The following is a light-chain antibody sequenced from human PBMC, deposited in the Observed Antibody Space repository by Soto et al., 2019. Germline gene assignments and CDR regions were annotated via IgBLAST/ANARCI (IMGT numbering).Light chain of an antibody. V-gene: IGLV2-8*01. J-gene: IGLJ1*01. Sequence: QSALTQPPSASGSPGQSVTISCTGTSSDVGGYDFVSWYQQHPGKAPKLIIYEVSKRPSGVPYRFSGSKSDNTASLTVSGLQAEDEADYYCSSYAGSNNLGVFGTGTKLTVL. CDR1: SSDVGGYDF. CDR2: EVS. CDR3: SSYAGSNNLGV.